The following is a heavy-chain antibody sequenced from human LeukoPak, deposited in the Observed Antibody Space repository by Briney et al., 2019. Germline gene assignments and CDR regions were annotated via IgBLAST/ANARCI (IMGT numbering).Heavy chain of an antibody. J-gene: IGHJ4*02. D-gene: IGHD6-19*01. Sequence: ASVKVSCKASGYTFTSYGISWVRQAPGQGLEWMGWISAYNGNTNYARKLQGRVTMTTDTSTSTACMELRSLRSDDTAVYYCARDRRAVAGRKDYWGQGTLVTVSS. CDR2: ISAYNGNT. CDR3: ARDRRAVAGRKDY. V-gene: IGHV1-18*01. CDR1: GYTFTSYG.